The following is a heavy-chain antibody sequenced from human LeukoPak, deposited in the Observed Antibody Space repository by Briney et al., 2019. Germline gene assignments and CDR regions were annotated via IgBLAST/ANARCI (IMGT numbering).Heavy chain of an antibody. Sequence: GGSLRLSCVASGFTFNSYDMHWVRQAPGKGLEWVAVISFDGSNKYYADSVKGRFTISRDNSKNTLYLQMNSLRAEDTAVYYCAKAGRGGAITLVRGVKGDYYYMDVWGKGTTVTISS. CDR3: AKAGRGGAITLVRGVKGDYYYMDV. V-gene: IGHV3-30*18. D-gene: IGHD3-10*01. CDR1: GFTFNSYD. J-gene: IGHJ6*03. CDR2: ISFDGSNK.